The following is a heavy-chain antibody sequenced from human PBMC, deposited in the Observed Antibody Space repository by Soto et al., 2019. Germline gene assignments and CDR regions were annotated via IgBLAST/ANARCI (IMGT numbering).Heavy chain of an antibody. V-gene: IGHV3-21*01. CDR1: GFTFSSYS. J-gene: IGHJ3*02. CDR3: ASLGGGSSGYHDALDI. Sequence: GGSLSLSCAASGFTFSSYSMNWVRQAPGKGLEWVSSISSSSSYIYYADSVKGRFTISRANDKNSLYLQMNSLKAEDTAVYYCASLGGGSSGYHDALDIWGQGTMVTVSS. CDR2: ISSSSSYI. D-gene: IGHD3-22*01.